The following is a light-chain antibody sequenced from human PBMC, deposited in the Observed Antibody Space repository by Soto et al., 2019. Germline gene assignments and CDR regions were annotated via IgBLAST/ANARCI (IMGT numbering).Light chain of an antibody. J-gene: IGKJ1*01. CDR3: QHHNIYSQT. CDR1: QSIRYY. V-gene: IGKV1-5*01. Sequence: DIQLTQSPPTLSASVGDRVTITCRASQSIRYYLAWYQQMPGKAPKLLIYGASSLQSGVPSRFSGSGSGTVFTLTISSLQPDDFASYFCQHHNIYSQTFGQGTKV. CDR2: GAS.